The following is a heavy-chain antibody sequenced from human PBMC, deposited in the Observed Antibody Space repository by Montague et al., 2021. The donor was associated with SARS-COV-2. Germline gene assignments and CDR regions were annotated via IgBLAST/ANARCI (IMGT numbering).Heavy chain of an antibody. D-gene: IGHD2-15*01. CDR1: GDSVSTNSGT. CDR2: TYYRSEWYS. V-gene: IGHV6-1*01. Sequence: CAISGDSVSTNSGTWNWVRLSPSRGLEWLGRTYYRSEWYSDYSVSVKSRISINPDTSKNQSSLQLNSVAPEDTAVYYCARAERGSCGDGNCCPYFFNYWGQGTLVTVSS. J-gene: IGHJ4*02. CDR3: ARAERGSCGDGNCCPYFFNY.